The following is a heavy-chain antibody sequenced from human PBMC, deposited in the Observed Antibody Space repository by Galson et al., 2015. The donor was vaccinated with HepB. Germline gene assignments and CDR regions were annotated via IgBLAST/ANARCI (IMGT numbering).Heavy chain of an antibody. J-gene: IGHJ3*02. CDR2: TRNKANSYTT. Sequence: SLRLSCAASGFTISEHYMDWVRQAPGKGLEWVGRTRNKANSYTTEYAASVKGRFTISRDESKNSLYLQMNSLKTEDTAVYYCARVGAVDSSGYYGAFDIWGQGTMVTVSS. CDR1: GFTISEHY. V-gene: IGHV3-72*01. D-gene: IGHD3-22*01. CDR3: ARVGAVDSSGYYGAFDI.